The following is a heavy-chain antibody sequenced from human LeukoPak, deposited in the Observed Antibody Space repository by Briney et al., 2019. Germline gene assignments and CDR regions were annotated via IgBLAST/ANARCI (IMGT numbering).Heavy chain of an antibody. CDR1: GGSISSYY. D-gene: IGHD3-22*01. Sequence: SETLSLTCTVSGGSISSYYWNWIRQPPGKGLEWIGYVYYSGSTNYNPSLKSRVTMSVDTSKNQFSLKLSSVTAADTAVYYCARPLSDSGYYYGDFQHWGQGTLVTVSS. CDR2: VYYSGST. V-gene: IGHV4-59*01. CDR3: ARPLSDSGYYYGDFQH. J-gene: IGHJ1*01.